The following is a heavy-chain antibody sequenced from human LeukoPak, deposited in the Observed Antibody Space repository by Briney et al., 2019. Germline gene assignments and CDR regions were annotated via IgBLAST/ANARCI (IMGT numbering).Heavy chain of an antibody. V-gene: IGHV3-21*01. D-gene: IGHD3-10*02. CDR1: GFTFSSYS. J-gene: IGHJ6*04. Sequence: GGSLRLSCAASGFTFSSYSMNWVRQAPGKGLEWVSSISSSSSYLYYADSVKGRFTISRDNAKNSLYLQMNSLRAEDTAVYYCAELGITMIGGVWGKGTTVTISS. CDR2: ISSSSSYL. CDR3: AELGITMIGGV.